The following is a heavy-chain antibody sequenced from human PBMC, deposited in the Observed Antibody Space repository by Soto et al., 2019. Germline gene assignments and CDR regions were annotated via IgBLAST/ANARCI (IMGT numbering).Heavy chain of an antibody. V-gene: IGHV3-7*04. CDR3: SRDYYGPGPD. CDR1: GLTLSRYW. Sequence: EVQLVESGGGLVQPGGSLRLSCVASGLTLSRYWMSWVRQAPGKGLEWVANIKEDGGKTYYVDSVKGRFTISRDNAKISVYLQMNSLRVEDTAVYYCSRDYYGPGPDWGQGTLVIVSS. CDR2: IKEDGGKT. J-gene: IGHJ4*02. D-gene: IGHD3-22*01.